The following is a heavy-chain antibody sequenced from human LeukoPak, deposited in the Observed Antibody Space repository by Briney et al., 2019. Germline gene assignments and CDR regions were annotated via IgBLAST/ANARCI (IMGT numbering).Heavy chain of an antibody. CDR1: GYTFTDYY. D-gene: IGHD3-3*01. CDR3: ATIFADLGFDY. Sequence: EASVKVSCKASGYTFTDYYMHWVQQAPGKGLEWMGRVDPEDGETIYAEKFQGRVTITADTSTDTAYMELSSLRSEDTAVYYCATIFADLGFDYWGQGTQVAVSS. V-gene: IGHV1-69-2*01. CDR2: VDPEDGET. J-gene: IGHJ4*02.